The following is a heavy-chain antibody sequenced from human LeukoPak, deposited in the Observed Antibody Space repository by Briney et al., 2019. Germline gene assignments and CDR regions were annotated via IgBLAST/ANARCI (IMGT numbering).Heavy chain of an antibody. CDR1: GFTFDNFA. Sequence: GGSLTLSCGASGFTFDNFAMSWVRQAPGKGLEWVSCIAGRGDITHYADAVKGRFTVSRDNSKNNVYLEMSSLRVEDTAIYYCAKDVFGSNPEPDSFDVWGQGTMVTVSS. CDR2: IAGRGDIT. CDR3: AKDVFGSNPEPDSFDV. D-gene: IGHD2-15*01. V-gene: IGHV3-23*01. J-gene: IGHJ3*01.